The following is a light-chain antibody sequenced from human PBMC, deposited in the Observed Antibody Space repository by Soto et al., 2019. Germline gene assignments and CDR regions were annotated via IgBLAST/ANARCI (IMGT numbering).Light chain of an antibody. CDR2: EVS. Sequence: QSALTQHASVSGSPGQSITISCTGTSGDVGGYYYVSWYQQLPGKAPKLMISEVSNRPSGVSNRFSGSKSGNTASLTISGLQAEDEADYYCSSYTAGGTIFGTGTKLTVL. J-gene: IGLJ1*01. CDR1: SGDVGGYYY. CDR3: SSYTAGGTI. V-gene: IGLV2-14*01.